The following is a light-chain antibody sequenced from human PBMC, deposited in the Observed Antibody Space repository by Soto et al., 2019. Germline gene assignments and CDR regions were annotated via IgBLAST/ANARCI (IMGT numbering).Light chain of an antibody. CDR1: QSVSIN. Sequence: EIVMTQSPTTLSVSPGERATLSCRASQSVSINLAWYQQRPGQAPRLLIYGASTRATGIPARFSGSGSGTEFTLTISSLLSEDFAVYYCQQYNSWPLTFGGGTKVDIK. J-gene: IGKJ4*01. V-gene: IGKV3-15*01. CDR2: GAS. CDR3: QQYNSWPLT.